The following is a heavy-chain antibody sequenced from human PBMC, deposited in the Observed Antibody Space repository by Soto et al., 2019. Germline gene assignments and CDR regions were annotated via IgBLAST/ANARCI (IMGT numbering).Heavy chain of an antibody. CDR3: AKAESSGWYYSLDY. CDR2: LSWNSGTI. CDR1: GFTFDDYA. J-gene: IGHJ4*02. V-gene: IGHV3-9*01. Sequence: EVQLVESGGVLVQPGKSLRLSCAASGFTFDDYAMHWVRQVPGKGLEWVSGLSWNSGTIDYADSVKGRFTISRDNAKNSLHLQMNSLKPEDTAFYYCAKAESSGWYYSLDYWGQGTLVTVSS. D-gene: IGHD6-19*01.